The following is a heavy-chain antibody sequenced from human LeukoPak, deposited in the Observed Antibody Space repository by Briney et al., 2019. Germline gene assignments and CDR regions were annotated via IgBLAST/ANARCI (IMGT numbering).Heavy chain of an antibody. Sequence: ASVKVSFKVSGYTLTELSMHWVRQAPGKGLEWMGGFDPKDGETIYAQKFQGRVTMTEDTSTDTAYMELSSLRSEDTAVYYCATYHSYYDSSGALDYWGQGTLVTVSS. CDR3: ATYHSYYDSSGALDY. CDR1: GYTLTELS. V-gene: IGHV1-24*01. J-gene: IGHJ4*02. CDR2: FDPKDGET. D-gene: IGHD3-22*01.